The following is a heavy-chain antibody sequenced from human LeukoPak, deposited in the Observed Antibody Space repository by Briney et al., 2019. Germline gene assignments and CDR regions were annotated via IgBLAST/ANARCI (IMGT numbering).Heavy chain of an antibody. V-gene: IGHV4-59*01. CDR1: GGSFSGYY. D-gene: IGHD6-19*01. J-gene: IGHJ4*02. CDR3: ARAGRAVQYDY. Sequence: PSETLSLTCAVYGGSFSGYYWSWIRQPPGKGLEWIGYIYYSGSTNYNPSLKSRVTISVDTSKNQFSLKLSSVTAADTAVYYCARAGRAVQYDYWGQGTLVTVSS. CDR2: IYYSGST.